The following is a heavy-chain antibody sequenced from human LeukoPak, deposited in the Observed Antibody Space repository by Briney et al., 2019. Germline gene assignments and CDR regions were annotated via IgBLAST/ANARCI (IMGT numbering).Heavy chain of an antibody. CDR1: GFTFSSYD. CDR3: AKDLRTGDNYFYYMDV. V-gene: IGHV3-30*02. D-gene: IGHD7-27*01. Sequence: PGGSLRLSCAASGFTFSSYDMYWVRQAPGKGLEWVAFIRFDGNNKNYADSVEGRFTVSRDNSKNTLYLELNSLRAEDTAVYYCAKDLRTGDNYFYYMDVWGKGTTVTVSS. CDR2: IRFDGNNK. J-gene: IGHJ6*03.